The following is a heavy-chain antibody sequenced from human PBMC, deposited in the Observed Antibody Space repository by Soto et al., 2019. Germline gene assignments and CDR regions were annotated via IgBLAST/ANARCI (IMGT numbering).Heavy chain of an antibody. Sequence: EVQLVESGGGLVKPGGSLRLSCAASGFTFSSYSMNWVRQAPGKGLEWVSSISSSSSYMYYADSVKGRFTISRDNAKNSLYLQMNSLRAEDTAVYYCARVGCSGGSCSTRGSSYYGMDVWGQGTTVTVSS. CDR3: ARVGCSGGSCSTRGSSYYGMDV. CDR2: ISSSSSYM. D-gene: IGHD2-15*01. CDR1: GFTFSSYS. V-gene: IGHV3-21*01. J-gene: IGHJ6*02.